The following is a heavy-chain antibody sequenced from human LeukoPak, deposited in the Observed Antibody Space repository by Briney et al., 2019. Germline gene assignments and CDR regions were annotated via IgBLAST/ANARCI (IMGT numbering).Heavy chain of an antibody. D-gene: IGHD5-18*01. CDR1: GFTFSTYW. J-gene: IGHJ3*02. CDR3: ARAGYPYAFDI. V-gene: IGHV3-74*01. CDR2: ISHDGSSS. Sequence: GGSLRLSCAASGFTFSTYWMHWVRHAPGKGLVWVSRISHDGSSSSYADSVKGRLTISRDNAKNTLYLQMNSLRADDTAVYYCARAGYPYAFDIWGQGTMVTVSS.